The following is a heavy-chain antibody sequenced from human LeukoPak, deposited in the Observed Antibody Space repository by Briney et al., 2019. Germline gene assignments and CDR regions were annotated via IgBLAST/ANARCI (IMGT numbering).Heavy chain of an antibody. CDR2: INQSGRT. CDR3: ARGSFRGATDY. D-gene: IGHD4/OR15-4a*01. CDR1: GGSFSNYY. J-gene: IGHJ4*02. Sequence: KTSETLSLTCAVYGGSFSNYYWSWIRQPPGKGLKWIGEINQSGRTNCNPSLKSRVTISVDTSKKQFSLKLSSVTAADTAVYYCARGSFRGATDYWGQGTLVTVSS. V-gene: IGHV4-34*01.